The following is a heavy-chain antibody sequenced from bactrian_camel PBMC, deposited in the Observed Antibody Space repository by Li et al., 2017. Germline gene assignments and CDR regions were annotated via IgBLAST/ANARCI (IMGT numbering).Heavy chain of an antibody. CDR2: ISHDGSTT. Sequence: HVQLVESGGGLVQPGGSLRLSCAASGYSIWLKYMGWFRQAPGKEREGVASISHDGSTTYLADSVEGRFTISIDKAKNTLFLQMGSLDPEDTAMYYCAAAVSAVGKWENYTYAYWGQGTQVTVS. V-gene: IGHV3S61*01. D-gene: IGHD2*01. CDR1: GYSIWLKY. J-gene: IGHJ4*01. CDR3: AAAVSAVGKWENYTYAY.